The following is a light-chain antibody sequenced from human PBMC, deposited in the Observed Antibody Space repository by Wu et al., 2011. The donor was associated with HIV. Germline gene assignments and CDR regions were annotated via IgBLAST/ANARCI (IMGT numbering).Light chain of an antibody. Sequence: ILSCRASQNVGSRSLAWYQQKPGPGSQTPHLCCNHQGHWHPDRFSGFASGTDFSLIISTLEPEDFAVYYCQQYGSSPITFGQGTRLEIK. CDR3: QQYGSSPIT. J-gene: IGKJ5*01. V-gene: IGKV3-20*01. CDR2: CN. CDR1: QNVGSRS.